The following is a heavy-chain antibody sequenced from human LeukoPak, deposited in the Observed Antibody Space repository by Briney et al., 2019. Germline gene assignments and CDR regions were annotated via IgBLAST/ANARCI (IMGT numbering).Heavy chain of an antibody. CDR2: INPNSGGT. CDR3: ARDPFDSSSIDY. V-gene: IGHV1-2*02. D-gene: IGHD3-9*01. Sequence: GASVKVSCKASGYTFTGYYMHWVRQAPGQGLEWMGWINPNSGGTNYAQKFQGRFTMTRDTSISTAYMELSRLRSDDTAVYYCARDPFDSSSIDYWGQGTLVTVSS. J-gene: IGHJ4*02. CDR1: GYTFTGYY.